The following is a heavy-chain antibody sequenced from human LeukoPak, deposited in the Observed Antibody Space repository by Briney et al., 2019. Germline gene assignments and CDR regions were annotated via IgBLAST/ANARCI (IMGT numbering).Heavy chain of an antibody. CDR1: GFTFSHYG. D-gene: IGHD6-19*01. Sequence: TGGPLRLSCAASGFTFSHYGMHWARQAPGKGLEWVAVISYDGSNKYFADSVKGRFTISRDNSRNTLYLQMNSLRAEDTAVYYCAKDKGSAWYFYFHYWGQGTLVTVSS. J-gene: IGHJ4*02. CDR3: AKDKGSAWYFYFHY. CDR2: ISYDGSNK. V-gene: IGHV3-30*18.